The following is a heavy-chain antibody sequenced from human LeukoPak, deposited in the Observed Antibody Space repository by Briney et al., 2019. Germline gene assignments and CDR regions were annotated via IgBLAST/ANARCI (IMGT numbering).Heavy chain of an antibody. D-gene: IGHD3-10*01. CDR2: IRYDGSNK. Sequence: GGSLRLSCSASGFTFSSYGMHWVRQAPGKGLEWVAFIRYDGSNKYDADSVKGRFTISRDNSKNTLYLQMTSLRAEDTAVYYCAKSVTTMVRGYFDYWGQGTLVTVSS. J-gene: IGHJ4*02. V-gene: IGHV3-30*02. CDR3: AKSVTTMVRGYFDY. CDR1: GFTFSSYG.